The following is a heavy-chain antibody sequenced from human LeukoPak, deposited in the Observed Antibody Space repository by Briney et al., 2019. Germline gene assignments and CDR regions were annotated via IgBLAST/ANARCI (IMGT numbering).Heavy chain of an antibody. Sequence: SETLSLTCAVYGGSFSGYYWSWIRQPPGKGLEWIGEINHSGSTNYKPSLKSRVTISVDTSKNQFSLKLSSLPAADTAVYYCARASSIAGRLYYYYYIDLWGKGTTVTVSS. J-gene: IGHJ6*03. CDR2: INHSGST. D-gene: IGHD6-6*01. CDR1: GGSFSGYY. V-gene: IGHV4-34*01. CDR3: ARASSIAGRLYYYYYIDL.